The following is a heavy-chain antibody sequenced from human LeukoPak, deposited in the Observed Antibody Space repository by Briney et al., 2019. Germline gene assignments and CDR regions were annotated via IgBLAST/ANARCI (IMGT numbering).Heavy chain of an antibody. CDR1: GFTFDDYA. CDR3: AKARVRYYYYMDV. V-gene: IGHV3-43D*03. J-gene: IGHJ6*03. Sequence: GGFLRPSCAASGFTFDDYAMHWVRQAPGKGLEWVSLISWDGGSTYYADSVKGRFTISRDNSKNSLYLQMNSLRAEDTALYYCAKARVRYYYYMDVWGKGTTVTVSS. CDR2: ISWDGGST. D-gene: IGHD4/OR15-4a*01.